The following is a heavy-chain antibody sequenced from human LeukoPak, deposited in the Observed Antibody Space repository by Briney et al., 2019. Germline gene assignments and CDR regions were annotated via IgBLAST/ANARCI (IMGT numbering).Heavy chain of an antibody. Sequence: ASVKVSCKASGYTFTSYDSNWVRQATGQGLEWMGWMNPNSGNTGCAQKFQGRVTMTRNTSISTAYMELSSLRSEDTAVYYCARGTSFGVVPAAPDYWGQGTLVTVSS. V-gene: IGHV1-8*01. CDR2: MNPNSGNT. CDR1: GYTFTSYD. CDR3: ARGTSFGVVPAAPDY. D-gene: IGHD2-2*01. J-gene: IGHJ4*02.